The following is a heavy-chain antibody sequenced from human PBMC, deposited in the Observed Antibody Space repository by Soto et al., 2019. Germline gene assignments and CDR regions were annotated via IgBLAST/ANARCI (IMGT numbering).Heavy chain of an antibody. J-gene: IGHJ6*02. CDR1: GGTFSSYA. CDR2: IIPIFGTA. D-gene: IGHD4-4*01. CDR3: ASPLGVTVREIPNSVTPHYSYYGMDV. Sequence: QVQLVQSGAEVKKPGSSVKVSCKASGGTFSSYAISWVRQAPGQGLEWMGGIIPIFGTANYAQKFQGRVTISAVESTSTAYMELSSLSSEDTAVYYCASPLGVTVREIPNSVTPHYSYYGMDVSGQGTTVTVSS. V-gene: IGHV1-69*12.